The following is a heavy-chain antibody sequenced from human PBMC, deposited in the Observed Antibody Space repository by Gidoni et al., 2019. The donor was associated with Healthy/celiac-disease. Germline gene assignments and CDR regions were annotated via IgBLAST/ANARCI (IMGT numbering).Heavy chain of an antibody. D-gene: IGHD3-3*01. CDR3: ARGGITIFGVVKYWYFDL. J-gene: IGHJ2*01. CDR2: MNPNSGNT. CDR1: GYTFTSSD. V-gene: IGHV1-8*01. Sequence: QVQLVQSGAEVKKPGASVKVSCKASGYTFTSSDINWVRQATGQGLEWMGWMNPNSGNTGYAQKYQGRVTMTRNTSISTAYMELSSLRSEDTAVYYCARGGITIFGVVKYWYFDLWGRGTLVTVSS.